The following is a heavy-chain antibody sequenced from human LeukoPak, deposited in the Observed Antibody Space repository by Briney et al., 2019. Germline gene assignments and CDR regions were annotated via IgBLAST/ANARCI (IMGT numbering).Heavy chain of an antibody. J-gene: IGHJ4*02. V-gene: IGHV3-7*01. Sequence: GGSLRLSCAASGFTFSRRRMSWVRQAPGKGLEWVANINRDGSEKNHVDSVKGRFTISRDNTKNSLYLQINSLRAEDTAVYYCATYDFWSGYSLGYWGQGTLVTVSS. D-gene: IGHD3-3*01. CDR1: GFTFSRRR. CDR3: ATYDFWSGYSLGY. CDR2: INRDGSEK.